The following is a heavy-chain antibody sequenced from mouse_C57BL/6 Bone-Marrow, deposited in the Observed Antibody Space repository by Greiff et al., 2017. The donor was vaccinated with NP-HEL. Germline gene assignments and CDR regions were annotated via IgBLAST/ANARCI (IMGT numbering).Heavy chain of an antibody. CDR3: ARGFITRDY. CDR1: GFTFSDYG. CDR2: ISSGSSTI. V-gene: IGHV5-17*01. D-gene: IGHD1-1*01. J-gene: IGHJ4*01. Sequence: EVQLQESGGGLVKPGGSLKLSCAASGFTFSDYGMHWVRQAPEKGLEWVAYISSGSSTIYYADTVKGRFTISRANAKNTLFLQMTRLRSEDTAMYYCARGFITRDYWGQGTSVTVSS.